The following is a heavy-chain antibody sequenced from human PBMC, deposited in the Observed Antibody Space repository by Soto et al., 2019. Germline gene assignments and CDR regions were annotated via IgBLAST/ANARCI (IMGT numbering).Heavy chain of an antibody. CDR3: ARDRHYGDPNWFDP. D-gene: IGHD4-17*01. V-gene: IGHV3-30-3*01. CDR1: GFTFTSFT. J-gene: IGHJ5*02. Sequence: GGSLRLSCATSGFTFTSFTMHWVRQAPGKGLEWIAVMSYDGARTDYADAVKGRFTISGDTSKNTLYLQMNNLRPDDTAMYYCARDRHYGDPNWFDPWGQGTLVTVSS. CDR2: MSYDGART.